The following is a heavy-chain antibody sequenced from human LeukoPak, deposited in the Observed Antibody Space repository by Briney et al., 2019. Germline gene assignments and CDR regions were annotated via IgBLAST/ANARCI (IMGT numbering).Heavy chain of an antibody. V-gene: IGHV4-38-2*02. D-gene: IGHD3-22*01. CDR1: GYSISSGYF. J-gene: IGHJ3*02. Sequence: SETLSLTCTVSGYSISSGYFWGWIRQPPGKGLEWIGTIYNSGSTYYNPSLKSRVTISVDTSKNQFSLKLSSVTAADTAVYYCARLPQVYYYDSSGYSQTGIWGQGTMVTVSS. CDR3: ARLPQVYYYDSSGYSQTGI. CDR2: IYNSGST.